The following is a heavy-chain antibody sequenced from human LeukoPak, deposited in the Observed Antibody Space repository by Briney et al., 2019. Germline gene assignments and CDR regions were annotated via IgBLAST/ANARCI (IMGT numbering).Heavy chain of an antibody. Sequence: SETLSLTCTVSGGSISSSSYYWGWVRQSPGKGLEWIGAIHYRGTTYYNPSLKSRATMSVDTSMNQFSLKLTSVTAADTAVYYCARQDGYRVPRGYWGQGTLVTVSS. CDR3: ARQDGYRVPRGY. J-gene: IGHJ4*02. CDR2: IHYRGTT. D-gene: IGHD5/OR15-5a*01. CDR1: GGSISSSSYY. V-gene: IGHV4-39*01.